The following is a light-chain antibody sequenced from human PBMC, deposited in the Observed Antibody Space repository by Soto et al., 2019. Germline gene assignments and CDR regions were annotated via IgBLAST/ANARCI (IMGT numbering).Light chain of an antibody. CDR1: QNINNY. CDR3: QQSYNSHPT. Sequence: DIQMTQSPSSLSASVGDRVTITCQASQNINNYLNWYQQKPGRAPKLLIYDASNLEAGVPSRFRGSGSGTDFTLTISNLQPEDSATYYCQQSYNSHPTFGQGTKVDIK. V-gene: IGKV1-33*01. CDR2: DAS. J-gene: IGKJ1*01.